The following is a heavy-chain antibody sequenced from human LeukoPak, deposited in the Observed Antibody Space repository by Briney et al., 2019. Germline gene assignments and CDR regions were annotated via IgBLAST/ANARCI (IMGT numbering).Heavy chain of an antibody. CDR2: ISRNGPT. CDR3: AKGGYFNFEN. J-gene: IGHJ3*02. CDR1: GFFFSGHG. Sequence: QPGGSLRLSCAASGFFFSGHGMHWVRQAPGKGLEWVSGISRNGPTYYSDSVRGRFTISRDNSKDTLYLQMSSLRAEDTAVYYCAKGGYFNFENWGQGTVVSVSS. D-gene: IGHD2-2*03. V-gene: IGHV3-23*01.